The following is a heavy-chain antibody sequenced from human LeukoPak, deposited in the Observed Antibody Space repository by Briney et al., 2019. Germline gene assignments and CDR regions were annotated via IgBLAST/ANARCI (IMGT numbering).Heavy chain of an antibody. CDR2: IKQDGSAS. Sequence: GGSLRLSCAASGLTFSKYWLTWVRQAPGKGLEWVANIKQDGSASNYADSVKGRFTISRDNAKTSLYRQMNSLKDEDTAVYHCGGRGCALECWFFCFLNCFDHWGQGSLVTVSS. D-gene: IGHD3-3*01. CDR1: GLTFSKYW. V-gene: IGHV3-7*03. CDR3: GGRGCALECWFFCFLNCFDH. J-gene: IGHJ4*02.